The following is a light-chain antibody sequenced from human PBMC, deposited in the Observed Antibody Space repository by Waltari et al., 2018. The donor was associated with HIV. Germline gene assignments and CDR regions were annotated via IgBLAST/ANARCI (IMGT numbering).Light chain of an antibody. CDR3: QHGRT. Sequence: EIVLTQSPGTLSLSPGERATLSCRASQSVSSSYLAWYQQKRGQAPRLLIYGASSRATGIPDRFSGSGSGTDFTITINRLEPEDFAVYYCQHGRTFGQGTKVEIK. V-gene: IGKV3-20*01. CDR1: QSVSSSY. CDR2: GAS. J-gene: IGKJ1*01.